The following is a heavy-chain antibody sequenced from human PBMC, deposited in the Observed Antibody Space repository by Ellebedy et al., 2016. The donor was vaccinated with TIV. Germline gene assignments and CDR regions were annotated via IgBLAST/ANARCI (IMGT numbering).Heavy chain of an antibody. D-gene: IGHD1-26*01. V-gene: IGHV1-46*04. CDR2: INPSGGST. Sequence: AASVTVSCKASGYTFSSYYMHWVRQAPGQGLEWMGIINPSGGSTTYAQNLQGRVTMTRDTSTTTVYMELSSLRSEDTAVYYCANNLRMILVGATDFDYWGQGTLVTVSS. J-gene: IGHJ4*02. CDR1: GYTFSSYY. CDR3: ANNLRMILVGATDFDY.